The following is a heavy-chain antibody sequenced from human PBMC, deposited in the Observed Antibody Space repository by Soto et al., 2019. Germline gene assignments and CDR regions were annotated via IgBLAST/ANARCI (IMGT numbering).Heavy chain of an antibody. J-gene: IGHJ4*02. CDR1: GGSANSDNFY. Sequence: SETLSLTCTVSGGSANSDNFYWSWIRQPPGRGLEWIGYIYYTGSTNYNPSLKSRVTISIDTSRNQFSLKLSSVTAADTAVYYCAREFSNSPEAFDSWGQGSRITVSS. D-gene: IGHD6-6*01. V-gene: IGHV4-61*01. CDR3: AREFSNSPEAFDS. CDR2: IYYTGST.